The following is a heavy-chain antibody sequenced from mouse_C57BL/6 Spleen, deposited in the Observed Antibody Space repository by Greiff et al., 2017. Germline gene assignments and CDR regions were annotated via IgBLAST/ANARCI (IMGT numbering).Heavy chain of an antibody. CDR3: ARSITTVVAPDFDY. Sequence: VHLVESGAELARPGASVKMSCKASGYTFTSYTMHWVKQRPGQGLEWIGYINPSSGYTTYNQKFKDKATLPADKSSSTAYMQLSSLTSEDSAVDYCARSITTVVAPDFDYWGQGTTLTVSA. CDR1: GYTFTSYT. V-gene: IGHV1-4*01. CDR2: INPSSGYT. J-gene: IGHJ2*01. D-gene: IGHD1-1*01.